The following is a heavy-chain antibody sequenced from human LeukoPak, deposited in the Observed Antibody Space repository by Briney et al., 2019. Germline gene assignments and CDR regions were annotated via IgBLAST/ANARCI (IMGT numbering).Heavy chain of an antibody. Sequence: GGSLRLSCAASGFTFSSHWMSWVRQAPGKGLEWVANIKQDGSEKYYVDSVKGRFTISRDNAKNSLYLQMNSLRAEDTAVYYCARRRYSGSSQHFDYWGLGTLVTVSS. CDR2: IKQDGSEK. CDR1: GFTFSSHW. CDR3: ARRRYSGSSQHFDY. V-gene: IGHV3-7*01. J-gene: IGHJ4*02. D-gene: IGHD1-26*01.